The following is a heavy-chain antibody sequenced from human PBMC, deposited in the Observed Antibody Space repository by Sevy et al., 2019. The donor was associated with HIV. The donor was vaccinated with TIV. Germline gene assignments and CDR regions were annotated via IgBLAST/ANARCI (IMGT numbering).Heavy chain of an antibody. CDR3: AKDEIPMVRGVTYYYYGMDV. CDR1: GFTFSSYG. Sequence: GESLKISCAASGFTFSSYGMHWVRQAPGKGLEWVAVISYDGSNKYYADSVKGRFTISRDNSKNTLNLQMNSLRAEDTAVYYCAKDEIPMVRGVTYYYYGMDVWGQGTTVTVSS. CDR2: ISYDGSNK. V-gene: IGHV3-30*18. D-gene: IGHD3-10*01. J-gene: IGHJ6*02.